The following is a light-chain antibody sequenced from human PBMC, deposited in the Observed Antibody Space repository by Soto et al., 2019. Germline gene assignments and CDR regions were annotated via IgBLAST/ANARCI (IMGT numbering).Light chain of an antibody. CDR3: SSYTSSSTVV. V-gene: IGLV2-14*01. J-gene: IGLJ2*01. Sequence: QYVLTQPASVSGSPGQSITISCTGTSSDVGGYNYVSWYQQHPGKAPKLMIYDVSNRPSGVSNRFSGSKSGNTASLTISGLQAADEADYYCSSYTSSSTVVFGGGTKLTVL. CDR2: DVS. CDR1: SSDVGGYNY.